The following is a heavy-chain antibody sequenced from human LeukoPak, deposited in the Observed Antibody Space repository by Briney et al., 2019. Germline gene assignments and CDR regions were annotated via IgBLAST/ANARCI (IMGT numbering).Heavy chain of an antibody. CDR2: IYYSGST. D-gene: IGHD5-24*01. CDR3: ARARGASTIYFDY. J-gene: IGHJ4*01. Sequence: SETLSLTCTVSGGSISSYYWSWIRQPPGKGLEWIGYIYYSGSTNYNPSLKSRVTISVDTSKNQFSLRLSSVTAADTAVYYCARARGASTIYFDYWGQGTLVTVSS. CDR1: GGSISSYY. V-gene: IGHV4-59*01.